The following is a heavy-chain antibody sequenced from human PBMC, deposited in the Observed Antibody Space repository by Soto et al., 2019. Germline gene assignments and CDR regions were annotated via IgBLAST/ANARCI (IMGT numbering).Heavy chain of an antibody. V-gene: IGHV3-73*01. CDR3: TRPGYDFWSGHDY. J-gene: IGHJ4*02. CDR1: GFTFSGSA. Sequence: GSLRLSCAASGFTFSGSAMHWVRQASGKGLEWVGRIRSKANSYATAYAASVKGRFTISRDDSKNTAYLQMNSLKTEDTAVYYCTRPGYDFWSGHDYWGQGTLVTVSS. CDR2: IRSKANSYAT. D-gene: IGHD3-3*01.